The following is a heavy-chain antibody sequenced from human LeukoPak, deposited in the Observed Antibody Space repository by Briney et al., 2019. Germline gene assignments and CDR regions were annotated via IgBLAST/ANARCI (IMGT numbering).Heavy chain of an antibody. D-gene: IGHD1-26*01. CDR2: TYYRSKWYN. CDR3: AREVGLGSYYNDY. J-gene: IGHJ4*02. V-gene: IGHV6-1*01. Sequence: KSSQTLSLTCAISGDSVSANSVAWNWIRQSPSRGLEWLGRTYYRSKWYNDYAVSVKSRITINPDASKNQFSLQLNSVTPEDTAVYYCAREVGLGSYYNDYWGQGTLVTVSS. CDR1: GDSVSANSVA.